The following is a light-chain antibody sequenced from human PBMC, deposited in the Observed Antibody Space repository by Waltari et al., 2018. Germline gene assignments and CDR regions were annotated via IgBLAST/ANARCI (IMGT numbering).Light chain of an antibody. CDR1: GSNIGSNY. J-gene: IGLJ2*01. CDR2: RNN. CDR3: TAWDDSLSGVV. Sequence: QSVLTQPPSASGTPRQRVSISCSGSGSNIGSNYVYWYQQLPGTAPKVLIYRNNQRPSGVPDRFSGSKSGTSASLAISGLRSDDEADYYCTAWDDSLSGVVFGGGTKLTVL. V-gene: IGLV1-47*01.